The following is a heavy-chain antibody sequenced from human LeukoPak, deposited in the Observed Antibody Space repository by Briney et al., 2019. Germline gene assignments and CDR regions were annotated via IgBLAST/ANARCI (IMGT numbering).Heavy chain of an antibody. D-gene: IGHD2-15*01. CDR3: ARLRYCSGGTCYADY. CDR1: GGSISSSSYY. J-gene: IGHJ4*02. Sequence: TSSETLSLTCTVSGGSISSSSYYWGWIRQPPGKGLEWIGSIYYSGSTYYNPSLKSRVTISVDTSKNQFSLKLSSVTAADTAVYYCARLRYCSGGTCYADYWGQGTLVTVSS. V-gene: IGHV4-39*07. CDR2: IYYSGST.